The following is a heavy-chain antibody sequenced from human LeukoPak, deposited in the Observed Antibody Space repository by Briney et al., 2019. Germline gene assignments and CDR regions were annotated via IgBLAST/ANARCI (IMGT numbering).Heavy chain of an antibody. J-gene: IGHJ4*02. CDR3: ARGKDYSNSRYYFDY. V-gene: IGHV4-59*01. D-gene: IGHD4-11*01. CDR1: GGSISSYY. CDR2: IYYSGST. Sequence: KPSETLSLTCTVSGGSISSYYWSWIRQPPGKGLEWIGYIYYSGSTNYNPSLKSRVTISVDTSKNQFSLKLSSVTAADTAVYYCARGKDYSNSRYYFDYWGQGTLVTVSS.